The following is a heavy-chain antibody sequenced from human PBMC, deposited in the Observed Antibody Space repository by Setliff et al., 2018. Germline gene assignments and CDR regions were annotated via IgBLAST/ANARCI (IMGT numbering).Heavy chain of an antibody. CDR1: GGSLSSGSYY. V-gene: IGHV3-23*01. CDR2: LSGSGGST. J-gene: IGHJ5*02. D-gene: IGHD3-22*01. Sequence: ETLSLTCTVSGGSLSSGSYYWSWVRQAPGKGLEWVSTLSGSGGSTSYADSVKGRFTIPRDNSKNTLYLQMNSLRAEDTAVYYCAKDWNDSSGYPVGWFDPWGQGTLVTVSS. CDR3: AKDWNDSSGYPVGWFDP.